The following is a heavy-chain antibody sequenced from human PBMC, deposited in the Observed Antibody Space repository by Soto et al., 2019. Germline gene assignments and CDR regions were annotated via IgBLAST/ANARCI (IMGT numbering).Heavy chain of an antibody. V-gene: IGHV3-48*01. Sequence: GGSLRLSCAASGFTFSSYSMNWVRQAPGKGLEWVSYISSSGNTIYYADSVKGRFTISRDNAKNSLYLQMNSLRAEDTAVYYCARDPLATPVTWGQGTLVTVSS. CDR3: ARDPLATPVT. CDR1: GFTFSSYS. D-gene: IGHD2-15*01. J-gene: IGHJ5*02. CDR2: ISSSGNTI.